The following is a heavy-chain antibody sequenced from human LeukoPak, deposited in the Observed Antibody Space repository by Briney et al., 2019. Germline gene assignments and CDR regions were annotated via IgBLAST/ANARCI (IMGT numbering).Heavy chain of an antibody. CDR3: ASDHRVAGY. D-gene: IGHD6-19*01. V-gene: IGHV3-7*01. CDR2: IKRDGSET. CDR1: GFTFSSYW. J-gene: IGHJ4*02. Sequence: GGSLRLSCAASGFTFSSYWMSWVRQAPGKGREWVANIKRDGSETYYVDSVKGRFTISRDNAKNSLYLQMNSLRVEDTAVYYCASDHRVAGYWGQGTLVTVSS.